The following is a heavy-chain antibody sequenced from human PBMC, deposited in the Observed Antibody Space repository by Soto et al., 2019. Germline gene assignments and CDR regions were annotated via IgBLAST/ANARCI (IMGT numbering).Heavy chain of an antibody. Sequence: PGGSXRLSCSSAVFTFIIYSMHLFRHAPGKGLECVAVISYDGSKKYYANSVRGRFTISRDDSKNTLLLQLNSLRYEDTAVYYCAKPTPNWNDTQGNYLYYNMEVRGQRTAVNVYS. CDR3: AKPTPNWNDTQGNYLYYNMEV. CDR1: VFTFIIYS. V-gene: IGHV3-30*18. J-gene: IGHJ6*03. CDR2: ISYDGSKK. D-gene: IGHD1-20*01.